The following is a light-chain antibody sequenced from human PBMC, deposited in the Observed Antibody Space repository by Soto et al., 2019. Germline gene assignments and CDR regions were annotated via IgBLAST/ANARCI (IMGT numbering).Light chain of an antibody. CDR1: SSNIGAGHD. V-gene: IGLV1-40*01. Sequence: QSVLAQPPSVSGAPGQRVTISCTGSSSNIGAGHDVHWHQQLPGTAPHLIFNGNNNRPSGVPPRFSGSKSGTSASLAITRLQAEDEADYYGLSYDNRRRVFGGGTKLTVL. J-gene: IGLJ2*01. CDR2: GNN. CDR3: LSYDNRRRV.